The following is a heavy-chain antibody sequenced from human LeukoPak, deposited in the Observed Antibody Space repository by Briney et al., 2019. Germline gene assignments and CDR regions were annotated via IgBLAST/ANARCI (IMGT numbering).Heavy chain of an antibody. D-gene: IGHD1-14*01. CDR1: GFTVSTNY. V-gene: IGHV3-53*01. CDR3: VKSDGMSAFDI. J-gene: IGHJ3*02. Sequence: GSLRLSCAASGFTVSTNYMSWARQAPGKGLEWVSVVYSDGKTCYADAVKGRFTISKDNSKNTLYLQMNSLRAEDTAVYYCVKSDGMSAFDIXXXGTLVTVSS. CDR2: VYSDGKT.